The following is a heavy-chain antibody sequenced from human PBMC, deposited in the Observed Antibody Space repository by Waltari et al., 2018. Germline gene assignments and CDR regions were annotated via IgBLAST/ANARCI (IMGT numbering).Heavy chain of an antibody. CDR1: YY. CDR2: INPKSGAT. V-gene: IGHV1-2*02. CDR3: ATTYSSAWNFHY. Sequence: YYLHWVRQAPGQGLEWMGWINPKSGATLYAQKFQGGVTMTRDTSISTAYMELSSLKSDDTAVFFCATTYSSAWNFHYWGQGTLVAVSS. D-gene: IGHD6-19*01. J-gene: IGHJ4*02.